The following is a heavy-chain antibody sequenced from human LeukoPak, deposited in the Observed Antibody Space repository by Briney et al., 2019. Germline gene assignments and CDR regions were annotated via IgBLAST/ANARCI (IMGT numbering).Heavy chain of an antibody. V-gene: IGHV1-18*01. D-gene: IGHD3-9*01. CDR3: ARDFDDIFTGYYPSTSTLGY. Sequence: ASVKVSCKASGYTFTSYGISWVRQAPGQGLEWMGWISAYNGNTNYAQKLQGRVTMTTDTSTSTAYMELRSLRSDDTAVYYCARDFDDIFTGYYPSTSTLGYWGQGTLVTVSS. CDR1: GYTFTSYG. J-gene: IGHJ4*02. CDR2: ISAYNGNT.